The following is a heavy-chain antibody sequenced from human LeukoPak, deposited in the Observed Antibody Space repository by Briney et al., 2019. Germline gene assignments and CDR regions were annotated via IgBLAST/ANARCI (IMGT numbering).Heavy chain of an antibody. CDR3: ARAQAGVIRY. CDR1: GGTFSSYA. Sequence: GASVKVSCKASGGTFSSYAISWVRQAPGQGLEWMGRIIPILGIANYAQKFQGRVTITVDKSTSTAYMELSSLRSEDTAVYYCARAQAGVIRYWGQGTLVTVSS. V-gene: IGHV1-69*04. D-gene: IGHD3-10*01. J-gene: IGHJ4*02. CDR2: IIPILGIA.